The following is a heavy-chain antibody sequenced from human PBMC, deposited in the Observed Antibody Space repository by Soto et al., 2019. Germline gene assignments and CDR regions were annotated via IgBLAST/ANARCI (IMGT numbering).Heavy chain of an antibody. CDR1: GYTFNIYW. V-gene: IGHV5-51*01. Sequence: GESLKISCQASGYTFNIYWIAWVRQRPGRGLEWMGLIYPLDSDTRYSPSFQGQVTISADKSISTAYLQWSSLKASDTAMYYCARLGYCSGGSCYGNFDYWGQGTLVTVSS. CDR3: ARLGYCSGGSCYGNFDY. D-gene: IGHD2-15*01. J-gene: IGHJ4*02. CDR2: IYPLDSDT.